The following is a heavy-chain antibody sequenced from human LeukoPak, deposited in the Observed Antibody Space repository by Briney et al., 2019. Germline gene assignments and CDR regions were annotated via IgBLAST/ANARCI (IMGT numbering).Heavy chain of an antibody. CDR3: ARSAGRFGSGGSCYDY. J-gene: IGHJ4*02. D-gene: IGHD2-15*01. CDR1: GFTFSNYA. V-gene: IGHV3-64*01. CDR2: ISDNGGST. Sequence: PGGSLRLSCAASGFTFSNYAMHWVRQAPGKGLEYVSAISDNGGSTYYANSVKGRFTISRDNSKNTLYLQMGSLRAEDMAIYYCARSAGRFGSGGSCYDYWGQGTLVTVSS.